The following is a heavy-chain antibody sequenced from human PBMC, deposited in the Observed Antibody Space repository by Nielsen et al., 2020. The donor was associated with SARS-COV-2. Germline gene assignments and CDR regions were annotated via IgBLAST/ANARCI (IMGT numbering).Heavy chain of an antibody. CDR1: GFTFSDYA. J-gene: IGHJ4*02. CDR3: ASAPRSSVPPPWDY. CDR2: ISASGGST. V-gene: IGHV3-23*01. Sequence: GESLKISCVASGFTFSDYAMHWVRQAPGKGLEWVAGISASGGSTDYADSVKGRFAISRDNSGNTLYLHMNSLRAEDTVVYYCASAPRSSVPPPWDYWGQGILVTVSS. D-gene: IGHD6-6*01.